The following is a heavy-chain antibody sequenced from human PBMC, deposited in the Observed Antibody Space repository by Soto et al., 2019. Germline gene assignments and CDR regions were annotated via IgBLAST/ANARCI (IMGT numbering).Heavy chain of an antibody. Sequence: GGSLKNSRKGFWYNFYSYWVGWVGQMPGESLEWMGIIYPGDSDTRYSPSFQGQVTISADKSISTAYLQWSSLKASDTAMYYCASTYSSSSEYYYYGMDVWGQGTTVTVSS. CDR2: IYPGDSDT. CDR1: WYNFYSYW. D-gene: IGHD6-6*01. V-gene: IGHV5-51*01. CDR3: ASTYSSSSEYYYYGMDV. J-gene: IGHJ6*02.